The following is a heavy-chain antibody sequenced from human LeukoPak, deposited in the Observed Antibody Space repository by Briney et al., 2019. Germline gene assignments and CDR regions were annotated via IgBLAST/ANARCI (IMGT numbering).Heavy chain of an antibody. CDR2: INNDGTSI. CDR3: TRYTAETGSWS. Sequence: GGSLRLSCAASGFSFNKYWMHWFRQAPGKGLVWVSRINNDGTSIHYADSVKGRFTISRDNAKNTLYLQMNSLTDEDTAVYYCTRYTAETGSWSWGQGTLVTVSS. V-gene: IGHV3-74*01. CDR1: GFSFNKYW. J-gene: IGHJ4*02. D-gene: IGHD6-19*01.